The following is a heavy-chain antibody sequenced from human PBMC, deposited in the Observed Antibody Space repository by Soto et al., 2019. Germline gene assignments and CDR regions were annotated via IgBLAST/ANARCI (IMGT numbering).Heavy chain of an antibody. D-gene: IGHD1-26*01. CDR2: INSDGSST. CDR1: GFTFSGYW. J-gene: IGHJ4*02. Sequence: GGSLRLSCAASGFTFSGYWMHWVRQAPGKGLVWVSRINSDGSSTSYADSVKGRFTISRDNAKNTLYLQMNSLRAEDTAVYYCARDKVSVGATIFDYWGQGTLVTVSS. V-gene: IGHV3-74*01. CDR3: ARDKVSVGATIFDY.